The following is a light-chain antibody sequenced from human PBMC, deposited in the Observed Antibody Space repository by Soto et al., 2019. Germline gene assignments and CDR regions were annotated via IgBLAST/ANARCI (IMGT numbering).Light chain of an antibody. CDR2: DAS. J-gene: IGKJ4*01. Sequence: EIVMTQSPATLSVSPGERATLSCRASESVNTNLAWYQQKPGQPPRLLIYDASTRATGIPARFSGSGSGTDFTLTISSLEPEDFAVYSCQQYDTWPPTVTFGGGTKVEIK. CDR3: QQYDTWPPTVT. CDR1: ESVNTN. V-gene: IGKV3-15*01.